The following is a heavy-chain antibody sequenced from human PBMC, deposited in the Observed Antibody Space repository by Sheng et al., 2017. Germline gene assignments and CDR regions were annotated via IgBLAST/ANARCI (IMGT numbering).Heavy chain of an antibody. D-gene: IGHD4-17*01. CDR1: GYSISSGYY. Sequence: QVQLQESGPGLVKPSETLSLTCAVSGYSISSGYYWGRIRQPPGKGLEWIGSIYHSGSTYYNPSLKSRVTISVDTSKNQFSLKLSSVTAADTAVYYCARGEVDYGDTNFDYVGQGTLVTVSS. CDR3: ARGEVDYGDTNFDY. V-gene: IGHV4-38-2*01. CDR2: IYHSGST. J-gene: IGHJ4*02.